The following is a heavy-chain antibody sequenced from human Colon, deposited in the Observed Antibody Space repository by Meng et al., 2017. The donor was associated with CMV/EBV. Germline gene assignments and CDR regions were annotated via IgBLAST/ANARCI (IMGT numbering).Heavy chain of an antibody. J-gene: IGHJ4*02. Sequence: GESLKISCAASGFTSNDYWMPWVRQAPGKGLEWVATINQGGADIFYLDSVKGRFTISRDNARNSLFLQMNRLTVEDTALYYCARHKSPRSQNVLTFYYCPCDSWGQGTLVTVSS. CDR1: GFTSNDYW. CDR3: ARHKSPRSQNVLTFYYCPCDS. CDR2: INQGGADI. D-gene: IGHD3-9*01. V-gene: IGHV3-7*02.